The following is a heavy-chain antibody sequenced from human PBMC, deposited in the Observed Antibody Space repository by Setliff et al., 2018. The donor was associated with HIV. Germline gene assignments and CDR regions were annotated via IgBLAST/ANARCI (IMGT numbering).Heavy chain of an antibody. CDR2: ISSDVSVK. V-gene: IGHV3-30*04. J-gene: IGHJ1*01. CDR3: AREKSPGAEYFHP. CDR1: GFSFFNYA. Sequence: GSLRLSCTTSGFSFFNYAVHWVRQAPGKGLEWVAVISSDVSVKYYADSVKGRFTISRDNSKNTLNVQMNSLKDEDTAVYYCAREKSPGAEYFHPWGQGTMVTV.